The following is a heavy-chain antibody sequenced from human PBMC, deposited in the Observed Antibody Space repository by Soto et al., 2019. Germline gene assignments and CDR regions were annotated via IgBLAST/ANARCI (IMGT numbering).Heavy chain of an antibody. V-gene: IGHV4-39*01. CDR3: ASSILYYYYYMDV. CDR1: GGSISSSSYY. Sequence: SETLSLTCTVSGGSISSSSYYWGWIRQPPGKGLEWIGSIYYSGSTYYNPSLKSRVTISVDTSKNQFSLKLSSVTAADTAVYYCASSILYYYYYMDVWGKGTTVTVSS. J-gene: IGHJ6*03. CDR2: IYYSGST. D-gene: IGHD6-6*01.